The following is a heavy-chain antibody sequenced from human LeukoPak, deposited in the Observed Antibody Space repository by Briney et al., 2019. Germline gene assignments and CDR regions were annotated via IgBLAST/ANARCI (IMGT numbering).Heavy chain of an antibody. CDR1: GDSISSYY. CDR3: AKCGDDRYTGYFDY. CDR2: IYYSGST. V-gene: IGHV4-59*01. D-gene: IGHD2-21*02. J-gene: IGHJ4*02. Sequence: SETLSLTCTVSGDSISSYYWSWVRQPPGKGLEWSGYIYYSGSTNYNPSLKSRVTISVDTSKNQFSLKLSSVTAADTAVYYCAKCGDDRYTGYFDYWGQGTLVTVSS.